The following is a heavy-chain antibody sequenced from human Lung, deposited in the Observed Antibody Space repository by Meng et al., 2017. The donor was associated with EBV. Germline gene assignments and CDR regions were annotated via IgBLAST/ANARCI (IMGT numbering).Heavy chain of an antibody. Sequence: QGHRCQSRSNVKKPGAPVKVSCRAFGYTSSTYTINWVRQAHGRGLEWMGWISTNTGTPTYTQGFTGRFVFSLDTSVSTAYLQISSLKAEDTAVYYCARGGNFDPWGQGTLVTVSS. CDR1: GYTSSTYT. CDR3: ARGGNFDP. CDR2: ISTNTGTP. D-gene: IGHD2/OR15-2a*01. V-gene: IGHV7-4-1*02. J-gene: IGHJ5*02.